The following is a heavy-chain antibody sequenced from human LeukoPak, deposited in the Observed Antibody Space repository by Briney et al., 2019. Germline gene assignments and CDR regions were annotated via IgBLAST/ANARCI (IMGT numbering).Heavy chain of an antibody. J-gene: IGHJ4*02. Sequence: PSETLSLTCAVYGGSFSAYFWTWFRQPPGKGLEWVGEINPSGTTKYHPSLKSRVTISGDTSKNQISLRLSAVTAADTAVYYCATSKWFGIETEYWGQGTLVTVSS. CDR2: INPSGTT. V-gene: IGHV4-34*01. CDR3: ATSKWFGIETEY. CDR1: GGSFSAYF. D-gene: IGHD3-10*01.